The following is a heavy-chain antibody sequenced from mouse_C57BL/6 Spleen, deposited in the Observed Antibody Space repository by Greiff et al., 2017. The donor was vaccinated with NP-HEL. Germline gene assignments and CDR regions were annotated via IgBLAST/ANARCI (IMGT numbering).Heavy chain of an antibody. Sequence: VQLQQSGPGLVKPSQSLSLTCSVTGYSITSGYYWNWIRQFPGNKLEWMGYISYDGSNNYNPSLKNRISFTRDTSKNQFFLKLNSVTTEDTATYYCARGNYYGSSLDYWGQGTTLTVSS. D-gene: IGHD1-1*01. CDR2: ISYDGSN. V-gene: IGHV3-6*01. CDR1: GYSITSGYY. CDR3: ARGNYYGSSLDY. J-gene: IGHJ2*01.